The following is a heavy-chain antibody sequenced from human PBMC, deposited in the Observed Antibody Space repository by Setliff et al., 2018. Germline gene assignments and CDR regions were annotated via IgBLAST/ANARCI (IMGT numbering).Heavy chain of an antibody. Sequence: PSETLSLTCTVSGGSITSGRYYWGWIRQPPGQGLEWIGSIYYTGTAYYNPSLKSRVTISVDTSKNQFSLQVTSLAATDTALYFCARHEFVGGYYGSVTYRHFDYWGQGILVTVSS. CDR1: GGSITSGRYY. V-gene: IGHV4-39*01. J-gene: IGHJ4*02. D-gene: IGHD3-10*01. CDR2: IYYTGTA. CDR3: ARHEFVGGYYGSVTYRHFDY.